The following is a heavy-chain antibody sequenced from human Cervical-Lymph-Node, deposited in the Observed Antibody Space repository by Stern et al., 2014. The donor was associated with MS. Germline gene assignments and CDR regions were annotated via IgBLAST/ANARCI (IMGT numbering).Heavy chain of an antibody. CDR3: ARHRRVGASASRGRGVDV. CDR2: ICYSGST. Sequence: QLQLQESGPGLVKPSETLSLTCAVSGCSITIGDVDWNWLRQRPGQGLEWIGYICYSGSTNFKPSLKNPPTLSADASKNAISLYINSATAADTAVYYCARHRRVGASASRGRGVDVWGQGTTVTVS. D-gene: IGHD1-26*01. J-gene: IGHJ6*02. V-gene: IGHV4-31*11. CDR1: GCSITIGDVD.